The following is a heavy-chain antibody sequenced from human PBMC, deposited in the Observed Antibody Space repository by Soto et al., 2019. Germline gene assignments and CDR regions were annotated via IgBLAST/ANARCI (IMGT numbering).Heavy chain of an antibody. V-gene: IGHV3-23*01. CDR3: VKAVYLLDFDY. CDR1: GFTFSSYA. J-gene: IGHJ4*02. CDR2: ISGTGTTT. D-gene: IGHD2-8*01. Sequence: GGSLTLSCAASGFTFSSYAMTWVRQAPGKGLEWVSTISGTGTTTYYADSVKGRFTISRDNSKITLYLQMNSLRTEDTAVYYCVKAVYLLDFDYWGQGTLVTVSS.